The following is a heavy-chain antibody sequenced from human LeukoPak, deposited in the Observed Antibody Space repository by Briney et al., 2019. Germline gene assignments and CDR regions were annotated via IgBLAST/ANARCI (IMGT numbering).Heavy chain of an antibody. CDR2: IKQDESEK. J-gene: IGHJ5*02. CDR1: GFTFSTYW. D-gene: IGHD6-6*01. Sequence: GGSLRLSCAASGFTFSTYWMSWARQAPGKGLEWVANIKQDESEKYYMDSVKGRFTISRDNAKNSLSLQMSSLRADDTAVYYCARGIAALGFDPWGQGTLVTVSS. CDR3: ARGIAALGFDP. V-gene: IGHV3-7*01.